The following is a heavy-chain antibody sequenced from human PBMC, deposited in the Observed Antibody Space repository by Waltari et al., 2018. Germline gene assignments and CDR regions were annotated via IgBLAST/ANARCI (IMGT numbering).Heavy chain of an antibody. V-gene: IGHV3-30*02. D-gene: IGHD5-18*01. Sequence: QVQLVESGGGVVQPGGSLRLSCAASGFTFRSYGMHWVRQAPGKGLEWVAFIRYDGSNKYYADSVKGRFTISRDNSKNTLYLQMNSLRAEDTAVYYCAKDLGIQLSNRDFDYWGQGTLVTVSS. CDR3: AKDLGIQLSNRDFDY. CDR2: IRYDGSNK. CDR1: GFTFRSYG. J-gene: IGHJ4*02.